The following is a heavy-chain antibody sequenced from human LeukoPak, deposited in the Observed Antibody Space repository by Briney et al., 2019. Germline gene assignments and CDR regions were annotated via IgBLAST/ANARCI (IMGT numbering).Heavy chain of an antibody. D-gene: IGHD3-16*01. CDR2: IYYSGST. CDR1: GGSVSSGSYY. J-gene: IGHJ4*02. Sequence: PSETLSLTCTVSGGSVSSGSYYTSWIRQPPGKGLEWIGYIYYSGSTNYNPSLQSRVTRSVDTSKNQFSLRLSSVTAADTAVYYCARSQDYYEFDYWGQGSLVTVSS. CDR3: ARSQDYYEFDY. V-gene: IGHV4-61*01.